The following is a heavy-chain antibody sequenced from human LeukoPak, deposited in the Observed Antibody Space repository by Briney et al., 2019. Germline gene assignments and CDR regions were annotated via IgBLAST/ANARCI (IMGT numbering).Heavy chain of an antibody. J-gene: IGHJ4*02. CDR3: AKDQDFWPGIFDY. CDR1: GFTFSSYG. D-gene: IGHD3-3*01. V-gene: IGHV3-23*01. CDR2: ISGSGGST. Sequence: PGGSLRLSRAASGFTFSSYGMSWVRQAPGKGLEWVSAISGSGGSTYYADSVKGRFTISRDNSKNTLYLQMNSLRAEDTAVYYCAKDQDFWPGIFDYWGQGTLVTVSS.